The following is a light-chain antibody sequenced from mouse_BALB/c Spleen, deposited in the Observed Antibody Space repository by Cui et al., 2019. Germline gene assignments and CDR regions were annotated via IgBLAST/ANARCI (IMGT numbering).Light chain of an antibody. Sequence: NMVMTPSPSSLAVSAVEKGTMSCKSSHSVLYSSNKKNYLAWYQQKPGQSPTLLIYWASTRESGVPDRFTGSGSGTDFTLTISSVRAEDLAVYYCHQYLSSLTFGAGTKLELK. J-gene: IGKJ5*01. V-gene: IGKV8-27*01. CDR2: WAS. CDR1: HSVLYSSNKKNY. CDR3: HQYLSSLT.